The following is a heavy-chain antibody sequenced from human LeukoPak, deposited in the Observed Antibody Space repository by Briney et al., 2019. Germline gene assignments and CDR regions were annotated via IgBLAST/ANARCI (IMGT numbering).Heavy chain of an antibody. CDR3: ARQGTGYSFDY. Sequence: GESLKISCKGSGYTFHSYWIAWVRQMPGKGLEWMGIIYPGDSDTRYSPSFQGQVTISADKSINIVYLQWSSLKASDTAMYYCARQGTGYSFDYWGQGTLVTVSS. CDR2: IYPGDSDT. CDR1: GYTFHSYW. J-gene: IGHJ4*02. V-gene: IGHV5-51*01. D-gene: IGHD2-8*02.